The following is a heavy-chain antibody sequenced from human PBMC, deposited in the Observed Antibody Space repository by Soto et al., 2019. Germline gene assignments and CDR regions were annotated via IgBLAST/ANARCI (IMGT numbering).Heavy chain of an antibody. D-gene: IGHD3-3*01. Sequence: PSETLSLTCAVYGGSFSGYYWSWIRQPPGKGLEWIGGINHSGSTNYNPSLKSRVTISVDTSKNQFSLKLSSVTAADTAVYYCARVSFWSGYYTATFDPWGQGTLVTVSS. CDR3: ARVSFWSGYYTATFDP. CDR1: GGSFSGYY. J-gene: IGHJ5*02. CDR2: INHSGST. V-gene: IGHV4-34*01.